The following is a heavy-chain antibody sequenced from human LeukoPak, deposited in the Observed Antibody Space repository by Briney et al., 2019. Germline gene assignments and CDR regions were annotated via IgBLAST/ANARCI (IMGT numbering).Heavy chain of an antibody. D-gene: IGHD2-15*01. Sequence: GASVTVSCKASGGTFSIYAISWVRQAPGQGLEWMGGIIPIFGTANYAQKFQGRVTITADESTSTAYMELSSLRSEDTAVYYCARDGEGYCSGGSCYSADYWGQGTLVTVSS. J-gene: IGHJ4*02. CDR1: GGTFSIYA. CDR3: ARDGEGYCSGGSCYSADY. V-gene: IGHV1-69*13. CDR2: IIPIFGTA.